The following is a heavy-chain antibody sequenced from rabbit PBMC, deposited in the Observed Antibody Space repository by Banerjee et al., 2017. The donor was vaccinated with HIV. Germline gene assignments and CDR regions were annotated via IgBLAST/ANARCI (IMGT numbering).Heavy chain of an antibody. V-gene: IGHV1S40*01. CDR2: IDAGSSGRT. Sequence: QSLEESGGGLVKPGASLTLTCTASGFSFSSSYWIYWVRQAPGKGLEWIAYIDAGSSGRTDYASWAKGRFTISKTSSTTVTLQMTSLTAADTATYFCASAGYAGYDYADYLNLWGPGTLVTVS. D-gene: IGHD6-1*01. J-gene: IGHJ4*01. CDR3: ASAGYAGYDYADYLNL. CDR1: GFSFSSSYW.